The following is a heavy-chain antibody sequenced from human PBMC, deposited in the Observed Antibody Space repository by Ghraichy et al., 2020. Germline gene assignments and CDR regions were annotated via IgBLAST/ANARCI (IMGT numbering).Heavy chain of an antibody. CDR2: IRYDGSNK. V-gene: IGHV3-30*02. CDR1: RFIFSSYG. D-gene: IGHD4-17*01. Sequence: GGSLRLSCAASRFIFSSYGMHWVRQAPGKGLEWVAFIRYDGSNKYYADSVKGRFTISRDNSKNTLHLQMNSLRAEDTAVYYCAKDGDHGDYPRHFDYWGQGTLVTVSS. CDR3: AKDGDHGDYPRHFDY. J-gene: IGHJ4*02.